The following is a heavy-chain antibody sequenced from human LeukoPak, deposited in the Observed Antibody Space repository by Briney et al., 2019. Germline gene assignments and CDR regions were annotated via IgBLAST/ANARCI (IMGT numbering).Heavy chain of an antibody. CDR1: GFTFSSYS. J-gene: IGHJ4*02. Sequence: PGGSLRLSCAASGFTFSSYSMNWVRQAPGKGLEWVSSISSSSSYIYYADSVKGRFTISRDNSKNTLYLQMNSLRAEDTAVYYCAKDQIHWELLIDYWGQGTLVTVSS. V-gene: IGHV3-21*01. D-gene: IGHD1-26*01. CDR3: AKDQIHWELLIDY. CDR2: ISSSSSYI.